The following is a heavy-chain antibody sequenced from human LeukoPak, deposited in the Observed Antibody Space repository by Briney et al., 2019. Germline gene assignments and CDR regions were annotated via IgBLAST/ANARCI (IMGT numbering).Heavy chain of an antibody. J-gene: IGHJ4*02. CDR2: IKQDGSEK. Sequence: GGSLRLSCAASGFTFSSYWMSWVRQAPGKGLEWVANIKQDGSEKYYVDSVKGRFTISRDNAKNSLYLQMNSLRAEGTAVYYCAREKDSDINEVVAATYYFDYWGQGTLVTVSS. V-gene: IGHV3-7*03. CDR1: GFTFSSYW. CDR3: AREKDSDINEVVAATYYFDY. D-gene: IGHD2-15*01.